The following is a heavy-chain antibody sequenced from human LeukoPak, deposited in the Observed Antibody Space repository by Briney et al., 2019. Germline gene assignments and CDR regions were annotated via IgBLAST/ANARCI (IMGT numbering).Heavy chain of an antibody. CDR3: ARLRRVGATPFDY. CDR2: IYHSGST. CDR1: GYSISSNYY. D-gene: IGHD1-26*01. Sequence: SETLSLTCTVSGYSISSNYYWGWIRQPPGKGLEWIGSIYHSGSTYYNPSLKSRVTISVDTSKNQFSLRLSSVTAADTAVYYCARLRRVGATPFDYWGQGTLVTVSS. J-gene: IGHJ4*02. V-gene: IGHV4-38-2*02.